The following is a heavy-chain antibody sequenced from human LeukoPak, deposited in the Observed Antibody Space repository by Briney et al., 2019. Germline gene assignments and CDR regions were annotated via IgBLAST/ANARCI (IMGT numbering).Heavy chain of an antibody. J-gene: IGHJ5*02. D-gene: IGHD2-21*02. Sequence: GASVTVSWKASGYTFTGYYMHWVRQAPGQGLEWMGWIYPNSGGTNYAQNFQGRVTMTRDTSISTAYMELSRLRSDDTAIYYCARTAFPRSAYLHPWGRGTLVIVSS. CDR1: GYTFTGYY. CDR2: IYPNSGGT. V-gene: IGHV1-2*02. CDR3: ARTAFPRSAYLHP.